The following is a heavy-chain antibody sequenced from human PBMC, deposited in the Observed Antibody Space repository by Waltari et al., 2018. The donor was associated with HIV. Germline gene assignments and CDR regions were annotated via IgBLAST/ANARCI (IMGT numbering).Heavy chain of an antibody. V-gene: IGHV1-46*01. D-gene: IGHD3-3*01. CDR1: GYKFTSFY. CDR2: IYPGDGSS. CDR3: ARRASYYDFWGGFSSPAPFDL. Sequence: QVHLQQSGAEVKKPGASVRISCKTSGYKFTSFYIHWVRQGPGQTLEWMGIIYPGDGSSTDGQKFQGRVTISRDTSTNTVCLDLSRLQSEDTAIYYCARRASYYDFWGGFSSPAPFDLWGQGTLVTVST. J-gene: IGHJ4*02.